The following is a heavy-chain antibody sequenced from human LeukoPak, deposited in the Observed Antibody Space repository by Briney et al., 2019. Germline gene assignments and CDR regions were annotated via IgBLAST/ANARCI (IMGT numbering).Heavy chain of an antibody. V-gene: IGHV3-11*01. CDR3: ARAHGYSSRFWFDP. D-gene: IGHD6-13*01. Sequence: GGTLRLSCAASGFTFSDYYMSWIRQAPGKGLEWVSYISSSGSTIYYADSVKGRFTISRDNDKNSLYLQMNSLRAEDTAVYYCARAHGYSSRFWFDPWGQGTLVTVSS. CDR2: ISSSGSTI. CDR1: GFTFSDYY. J-gene: IGHJ5*02.